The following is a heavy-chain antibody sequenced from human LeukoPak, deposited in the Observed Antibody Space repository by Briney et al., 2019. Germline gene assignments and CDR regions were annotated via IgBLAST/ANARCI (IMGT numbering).Heavy chain of an antibody. CDR3: AKEIQIYSSSWYGGVDY. D-gene: IGHD6-13*01. V-gene: IGHV3-53*01. Sequence: PGGSLRLSCTASGFTVSNTYMSWVRQAPGKGLEWVSAIYSAGSTYYVDSVKGRFTISRDNSKNTLYLQMDSLRAEDTAVYYCAKEIQIYSSSWYGGVDYWGQGTLVTVSS. J-gene: IGHJ4*02. CDR1: GFTVSNTY. CDR2: IYSAGST.